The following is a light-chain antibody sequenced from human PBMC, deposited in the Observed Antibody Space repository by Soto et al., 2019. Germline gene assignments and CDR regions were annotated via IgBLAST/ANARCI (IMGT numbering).Light chain of an antibody. J-gene: IGKJ1*01. CDR1: QGISSW. CDR2: KAS. Sequence: DIQMTQSPSTLSASVGDRVTITCRASQGISSWLAWYQQKPGTAPKLLIYKASTLQSGVPSRFSGSGSGTEFTLTISSLQPDDSATYYCQQYRDNWTFGQGTKVEIK. CDR3: QQYRDNWT. V-gene: IGKV1-5*03.